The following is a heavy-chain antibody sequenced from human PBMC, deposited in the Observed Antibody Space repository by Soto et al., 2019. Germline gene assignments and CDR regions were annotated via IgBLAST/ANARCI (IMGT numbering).Heavy chain of an antibody. D-gene: IGHD6-19*01. CDR1: GYTFTGYY. CDR3: ARDQASGWIIDY. CDR2: INPNSGGT. J-gene: IGHJ4*02. V-gene: IGHV1-2*02. Sequence: ASVKVSCKASGYTFTGYYMHWVRQAPGQGLEWMGWINPNSGGTNYAQKFQGRVTMTRDTSISTAYMELSRLRSDDTAAYYCARDQASGWIIDYWGQGTLVTVSS.